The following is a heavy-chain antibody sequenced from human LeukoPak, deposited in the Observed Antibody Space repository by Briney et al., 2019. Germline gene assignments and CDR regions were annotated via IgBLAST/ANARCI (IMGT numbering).Heavy chain of an antibody. D-gene: IGHD3-22*01. CDR1: GFTFSDYG. J-gene: IGHJ4*02. CDR3: AKPVHSSSWTFDY. CDR2: ISYDGSNK. Sequence: PGRSLRLSCAASGFTFSDYGMHWVRQAPGEGLDWVSFISYDGSNKYYADSVKGRFTISRDNSNNTLYLQMNSLSTEDTAVYYCAKPVHSSSWTFDYWGQGTLVTVSS. V-gene: IGHV3-30*18.